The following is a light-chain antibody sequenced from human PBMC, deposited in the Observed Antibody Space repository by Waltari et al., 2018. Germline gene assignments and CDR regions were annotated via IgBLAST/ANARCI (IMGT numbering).Light chain of an antibody. CDR3: QVWEGYSDQRGV. V-gene: IGLV3-21*03. Sequence: SYVLTQPPSVSVAPGKTARMTCEGNNLGDKGVHWYQQGPGQAPVLVVSDDSDRPSGMPERCSGSNARNTATRTSTRVEAGDEADYFCQVWEGYSDQRGVFGGGTKLPVL. CDR2: DDS. J-gene: IGLJ3*02. CDR1: NLGDKG.